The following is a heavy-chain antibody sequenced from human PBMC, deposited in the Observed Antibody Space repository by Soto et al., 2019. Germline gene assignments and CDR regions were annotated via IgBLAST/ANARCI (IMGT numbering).Heavy chain of an antibody. J-gene: IGHJ5*02. Sequence: SSETLSLTCTVSGGSISSGSYHWGWIRQAPGKGLEWIGNTHYSGSAYYNPSLKSRVTISVDTSNSQVSLRLSSVTAADTAIYYCARTANWLDPWGQGTLVTVS. V-gene: IGHV4-39*01. CDR2: THYSGSA. CDR1: GGSISSGSYH. CDR3: ARTANWLDP.